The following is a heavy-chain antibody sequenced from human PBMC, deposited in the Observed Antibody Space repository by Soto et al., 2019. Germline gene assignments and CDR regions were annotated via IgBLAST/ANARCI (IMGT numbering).Heavy chain of an antibody. J-gene: IGHJ4*02. CDR1: GGSFSGYY. D-gene: IGHD3-9*01. V-gene: IGHV4-34*01. Sequence: SETLSLTCAVYGGSFSGYYWSWIRQPPGKGLEWIGEINHSGSTNYNPSLKSRVTISVDTSKNNFSLKLSSVTDADTAVYYCARGQNDILTGYYPAFDYWGQGTLVTVSS. CDR2: INHSGST. CDR3: ARGQNDILTGYYPAFDY.